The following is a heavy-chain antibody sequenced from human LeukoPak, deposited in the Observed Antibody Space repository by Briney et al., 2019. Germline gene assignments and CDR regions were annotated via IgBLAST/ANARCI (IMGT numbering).Heavy chain of an antibody. V-gene: IGHV3-74*01. CDR3: ARGEDFDY. Sequence: GGSLRLSCAASGFTFSSYWMHWVRQAPGKGLEWVSRINNDGSSTSYADSVKGRFTISRDNAKNTLYLQMNSLRAEDTAVYYCARGEDFDYWGQGTLVTVSS. CDR2: INNDGSST. J-gene: IGHJ4*02. CDR1: GFTFSSYW.